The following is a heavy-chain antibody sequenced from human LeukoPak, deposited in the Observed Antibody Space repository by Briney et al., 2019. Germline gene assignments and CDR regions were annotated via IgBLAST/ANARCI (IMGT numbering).Heavy chain of an antibody. CDR2: IIPIFGTA. D-gene: IGHD2-2*01. J-gene: IGHJ4*02. V-gene: IGHV1-69*05. Sequence: ASVKVSCKASGGTFSSYAISWVRQAPGQGLEWMGGIIPIFGTANYAQKFQGRVTITTDESTSTAYMELSSLRSEDTAVYYCARGLAKYQLLSAFDYWGQGTLVTVSS. CDR1: GGTFSSYA. CDR3: ARGLAKYQLLSAFDY.